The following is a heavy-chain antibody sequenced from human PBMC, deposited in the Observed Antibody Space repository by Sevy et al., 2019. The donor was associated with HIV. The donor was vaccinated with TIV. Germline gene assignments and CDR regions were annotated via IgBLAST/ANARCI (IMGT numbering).Heavy chain of an antibody. CDR1: GYSISRGYH. Sequence: SETPSLTCAVSGYSISRGYHWGWIRQPPGKGLEWIGSIDQSGNAYYNPSLRSRVTISVDTSKNQFSLYVRTVTATDTAVYYCARHGIFGVTYSFDYWGRGTLVTVSS. V-gene: IGHV4-38-2*01. CDR2: IDQSGNA. J-gene: IGHJ4*01. D-gene: IGHD3-3*01. CDR3: ARHGIFGVTYSFDY.